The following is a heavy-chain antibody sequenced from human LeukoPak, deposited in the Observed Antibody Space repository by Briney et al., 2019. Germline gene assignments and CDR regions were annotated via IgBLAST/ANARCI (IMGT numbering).Heavy chain of an antibody. Sequence: PSETLSLTCTVSGGSISSYYWSWIRQPPGKGLEWIGYIYYSGSTNYNPSLKSRVTISVDTSKNQFSLKLSSVTAADTAVYYCARDYYDSSGYYFNWFDPWGQGTLVTVPS. V-gene: IGHV4-59*01. J-gene: IGHJ5*02. D-gene: IGHD3-22*01. CDR2: IYYSGST. CDR3: ARDYYDSSGYYFNWFDP. CDR1: GGSISSYY.